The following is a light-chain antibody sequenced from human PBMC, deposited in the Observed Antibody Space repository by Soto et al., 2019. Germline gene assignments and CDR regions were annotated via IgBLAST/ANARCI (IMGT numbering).Light chain of an antibody. CDR2: DAS. CDR3: QQYDTAPLT. J-gene: IGKJ4*01. V-gene: IGKV1-33*01. CDR1: QDISNY. Sequence: DIQMTQSLSSLSASVGDRVTITCQASQDISNYLIWFQQKPGKAPQLLIYDASNLETGVPSRFSGIGSGSDFTLIIDSLQPEDFATYYCQQYDTAPLTFGGGTKVEIK.